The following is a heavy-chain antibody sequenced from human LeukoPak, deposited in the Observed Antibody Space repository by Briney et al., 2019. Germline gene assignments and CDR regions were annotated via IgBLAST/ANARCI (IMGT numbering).Heavy chain of an antibody. CDR1: GYTFTSYG. D-gene: IGHD3-10*01. CDR3: ARAGLWFREYYYFDY. J-gene: IGHJ4*02. CDR2: ISAHNGNT. Sequence: ASVKVSCKASGYTFTSYGISWVRQAPGQGLEWMGWISAHNGNTNYAQKLQGRVTMTTDTSTSTAYMELRSLRSDDTAVYYCARAGLWFREYYYFDYWGQGTLVTVSS. V-gene: IGHV1-18*01.